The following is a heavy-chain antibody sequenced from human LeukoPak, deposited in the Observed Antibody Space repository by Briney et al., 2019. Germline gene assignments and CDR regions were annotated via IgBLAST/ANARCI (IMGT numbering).Heavy chain of an antibody. J-gene: IGHJ4*01. CDR1: GFTFTSVS. V-gene: IGHV3-21*01. Sequence: GGSLRRSCVTSGFTFTSVSMSWVRQAPGKGLEWVAFIGHVAGDIFYGDSVKGRFNISRDDAKGSVYLQMNSLTVDDTAVYFCARDPYTGSMFDYWGHGTLVTVSS. CDR3: ARDPYTGSMFDY. D-gene: IGHD1-1*01. CDR2: IGHVAGDI.